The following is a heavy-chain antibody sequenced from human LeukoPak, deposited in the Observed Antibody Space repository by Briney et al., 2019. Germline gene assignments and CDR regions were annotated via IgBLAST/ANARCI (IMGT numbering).Heavy chain of an antibody. CDR3: AKDLFSGSGWPGGLPD. Sequence: TGGSLRLSCAASGFTFSSYAMSWVRQAPGKGLEWVSAISGSGGSTYYADSVKGRFTISRDNSKNTLYLQMNSLRAEDTAVYYCAKDLFSGSGWPGGLPDWGQGTLVTVSS. V-gene: IGHV3-23*01. CDR2: ISGSGGST. CDR1: GFTFSSYA. D-gene: IGHD6-19*01. J-gene: IGHJ4*02.